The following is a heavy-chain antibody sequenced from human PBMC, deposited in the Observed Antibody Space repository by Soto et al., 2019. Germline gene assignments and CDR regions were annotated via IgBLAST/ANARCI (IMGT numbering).Heavy chain of an antibody. D-gene: IGHD3-3*01. J-gene: IGHJ4*02. CDR3: ARWSYLDY. Sequence: PGGSLRLSCAASGFSFGSYALSWVRQAPGKGLEWVSTISGSEGKTFYADSVKGRFSISRDTSQSTLYLQMNSLRADDTAMCYCARWSYLDYWGQGTRVTVSS. V-gene: IGHV3-23*01. CDR2: ISGSEGKT. CDR1: GFSFGSYA.